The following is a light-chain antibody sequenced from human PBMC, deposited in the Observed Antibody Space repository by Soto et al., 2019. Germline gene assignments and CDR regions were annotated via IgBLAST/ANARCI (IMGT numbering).Light chain of an antibody. Sequence: EIVLTQSPATLSSLPFGRVALSCMASQYINTRLAWYQHRPGQAPRLLIYQTSIRAAGIPARFSASGSGTDFTLTISDVQPEDFALYYCHQRKSWPRTFGQGTKVDIK. CDR1: QYINTR. CDR3: HQRKSWPRT. CDR2: QTS. J-gene: IGKJ1*01. V-gene: IGKV3-11*01.